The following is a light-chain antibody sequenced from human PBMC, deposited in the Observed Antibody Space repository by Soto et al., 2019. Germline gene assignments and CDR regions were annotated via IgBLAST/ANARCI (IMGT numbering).Light chain of an antibody. CDR2: GAS. J-gene: IGKJ1*01. CDR3: QQYGRSPPWT. Sequence: EIVLTQSPGTLSLSPGERATLSCRASQSVSSSYLAWYQQKPGQAPRLLIYGASSRATGIPDRFSGSGSGTDFTLTISRLEPEGFAVYYCQQYGRSPPWTFGQWTKVELK. CDR1: QSVSSSY. V-gene: IGKV3-20*01.